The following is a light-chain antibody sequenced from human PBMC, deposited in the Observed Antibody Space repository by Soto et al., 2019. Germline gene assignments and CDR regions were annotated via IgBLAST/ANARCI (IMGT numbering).Light chain of an antibody. CDR3: QVSYSTPRR. V-gene: IGKV1-39*01. J-gene: IGKJ1*01. Sequence: HRSQSKSSLSACLAAKITITCLASQSISSYLNWYQQKPGKAPKLLIYAASSLQSGVPSRFSGSGSGTDFTLTISCLQPEDFARYYCQVSYSTPRRSGQGTKVDIK. CDR2: AAS. CDR1: QSISSY.